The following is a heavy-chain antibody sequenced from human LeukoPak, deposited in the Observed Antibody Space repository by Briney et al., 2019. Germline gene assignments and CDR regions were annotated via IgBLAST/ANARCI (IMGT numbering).Heavy chain of an antibody. D-gene: IGHD3-16*01. J-gene: IGHJ4*02. CDR1: GGSISGYY. CDR3: AREGGGFDY. V-gene: IGHV4-34*01. Sequence: SETLSLTCAVYGGSISGYYWSWIRQPPGKGLEWIGEINHSGSTNYNPSLKSRVTISVDTSKNQFSLKLSSVTAADTAVYYCAREGGGFDYWGQGTLVTVSS. CDR2: INHSGST.